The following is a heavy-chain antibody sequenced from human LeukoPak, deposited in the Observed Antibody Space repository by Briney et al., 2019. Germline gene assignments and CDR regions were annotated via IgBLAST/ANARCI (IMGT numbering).Heavy chain of an antibody. Sequence: GGSLRLSCAASGFTFGSYGMHWVRQAPGKGLEWVAVISYDGSNKYYADSVKGRFTISRDNSKNTLYLQMNSLRAEGTAVYYCAKELLAGTVDYWGQGTLVTVSS. CDR2: ISYDGSNK. CDR3: AKELLAGTVDY. J-gene: IGHJ4*02. V-gene: IGHV3-30*18. CDR1: GFTFGSYG. D-gene: IGHD6-19*01.